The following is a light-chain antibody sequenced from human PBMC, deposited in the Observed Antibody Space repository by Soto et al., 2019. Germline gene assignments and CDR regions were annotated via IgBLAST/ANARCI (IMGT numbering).Light chain of an antibody. V-gene: IGKV3-20*01. J-gene: IGKJ1*01. CDR2: GTS. CDR3: HQFKNSPWT. CDR1: QGVDNNY. Sequence: EIVLTQSPGTLSLSPGERGTLSCRASQGVDNNYLVWYQQKPCQAPRLLIFGTSSRATGIPDRFSGSGSGTHFTLTINRLEPEDVAAYYWHQFKNSPWTFGQGTKVDIK.